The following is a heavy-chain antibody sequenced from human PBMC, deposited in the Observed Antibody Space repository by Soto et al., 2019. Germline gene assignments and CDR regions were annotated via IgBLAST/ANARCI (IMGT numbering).Heavy chain of an antibody. CDR3: ARVGRFFYYYGMDV. Sequence: PSESLSLTCTVSWGTISSYYWNWIRQPPGKGLEWIGYIYYSGSTNYNPSLKSRVTISVDTSKNQCSLKLSSVTAADTAVYYCARVGRFFYYYGMDVWGQGTTVTVSS. V-gene: IGHV4-59*01. J-gene: IGHJ6*02. CDR2: IYYSGST. CDR1: WGTISSYY. D-gene: IGHD3-3*01.